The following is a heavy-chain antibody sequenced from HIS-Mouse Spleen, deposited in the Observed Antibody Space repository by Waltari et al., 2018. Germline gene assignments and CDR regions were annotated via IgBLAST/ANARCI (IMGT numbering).Heavy chain of an antibody. J-gene: IGHJ2*01. CDR1: GGHIRTRSYY. CDR2: IYYSGST. V-gene: IGHV4-39*07. CDR3: AREIPYSSSWYDWYFDL. Sequence: LQLQEAGPGLVKPSETMSPACTVSGGHIRTRSYYWGWLRPPPGKGREWIGSIYYSGSTYYNPSLKSRVTISVDTSKNQFSLKLSSVTAADTAVYYCAREIPYSSSWYDWYFDLWGRGTLVTVSS. D-gene: IGHD6-13*01.